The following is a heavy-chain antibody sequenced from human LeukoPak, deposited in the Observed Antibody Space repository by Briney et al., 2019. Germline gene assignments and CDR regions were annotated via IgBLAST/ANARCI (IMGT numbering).Heavy chain of an antibody. J-gene: IGHJ4*02. CDR2: ISSSSSYI. D-gene: IGHD6-19*01. V-gene: IGHV3-21*01. CDR1: GFTFSSYS. Sequence: KSGGSLRLSCAASGFTFSSYSMNWVRQAPGKGLEWVSSISSSSSYIYYADSVKGRFTISRDNAKNSLYLQMNSLRAEVTAVYYCAREGSGWPKIDYWGQGTLVTVSS. CDR3: AREGSGWPKIDY.